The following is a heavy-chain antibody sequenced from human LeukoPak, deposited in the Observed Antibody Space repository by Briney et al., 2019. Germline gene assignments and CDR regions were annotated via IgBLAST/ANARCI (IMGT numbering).Heavy chain of an antibody. CDR1: GFTFSSYS. V-gene: IGHV3-48*01. CDR2: ISSSSGTI. CDR3: ARDLRIAVAGTHYFDY. Sequence: GGSLRLSCGASGFTFSSYSMNWVRQAPGKGLEGDSYISSSSGTIYYADSVKGRFTISRDNAKNSLYLQMNSLRAEDTAVYYCARDLRIAVAGTHYFDYWGQGTPVTVSS. D-gene: IGHD6-19*01. J-gene: IGHJ4*02.